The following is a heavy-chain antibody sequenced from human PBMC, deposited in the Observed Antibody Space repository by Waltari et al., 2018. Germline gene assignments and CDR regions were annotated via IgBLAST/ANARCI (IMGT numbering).Heavy chain of an antibody. J-gene: IGHJ3*02. Sequence: QVQLQESGSGLVKPSENLSLTCTVSGGSINSHYWSWIRQPPGKGLEWIGYIYYTGKTNYNPSLTGRVTMAVDTSKSQLSLRLTSVTAADTAVYYCARCYYASGTYPDIWGQGTMVIVSS. CDR1: GGSINSHY. V-gene: IGHV4-59*11. D-gene: IGHD3-10*01. CDR3: ARCYYASGTYPDI. CDR2: IYYTGKT.